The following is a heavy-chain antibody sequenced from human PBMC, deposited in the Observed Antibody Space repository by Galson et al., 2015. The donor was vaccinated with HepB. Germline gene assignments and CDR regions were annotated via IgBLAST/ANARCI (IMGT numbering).Heavy chain of an antibody. J-gene: IGHJ4*02. CDR1: GGTFSSYA. D-gene: IGHD6-13*01. V-gene: IGHV1-69*13. CDR2: IIPIFGIA. Sequence: SVKVSCKASGGTFSSYAISWVRQAPGQGLEWMGGIIPIFGIANYAQKFQGRVTITADESTSTAYMELSSLRSEDTAVYYCARDLYSSSWLMLAHLGYWGQGTLVTVSS. CDR3: ARDLYSSSWLMLAHLGY.